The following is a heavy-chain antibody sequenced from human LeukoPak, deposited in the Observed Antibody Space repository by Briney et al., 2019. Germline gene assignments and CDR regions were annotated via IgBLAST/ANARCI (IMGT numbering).Heavy chain of an antibody. J-gene: IGHJ4*02. V-gene: IGHV4-38-2*02. Sequence: PSETLSLTCTVSGYSISSGYYWGWIRQPPGKGLEWIGEINHSGSTNYNPSLKSRVTISVDTSKNQFSLKLSSVTAADTAVYYCARGVVRGVIRVYYFDYWGQGTLVTVSS. D-gene: IGHD3-10*01. CDR3: ARGVVRGVIRVYYFDY. CDR1: GYSISSGYY. CDR2: INHSGST.